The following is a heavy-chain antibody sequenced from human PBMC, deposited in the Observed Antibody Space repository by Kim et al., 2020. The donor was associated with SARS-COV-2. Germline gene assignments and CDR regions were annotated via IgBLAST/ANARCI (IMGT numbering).Heavy chain of an antibody. CDR2: INSDGSST. D-gene: IGHD3-9*01. J-gene: IGHJ2*01. V-gene: IGHV3-74*01. CDR3: ASGRTYYDILTGYFNWYFDL. CDR1: GFTFSSYW. Sequence: GGSLRLFCAASGFTFSSYWMHWVRQAPGKGLVWVSRINSDGSSTSYADSVKGRFTISRDNAKNTLYLQMNSLRAEDTAVYYCASGRTYYDILTGYFNWYFDLWGRGTLVTVSS.